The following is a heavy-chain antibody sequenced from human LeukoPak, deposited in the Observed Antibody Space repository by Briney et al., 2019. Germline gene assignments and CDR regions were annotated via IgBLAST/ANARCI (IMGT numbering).Heavy chain of an antibody. D-gene: IGHD1-26*01. CDR3: AINKGQWELFAY. J-gene: IGHJ4*02. CDR2: ISESGDNT. V-gene: IGHV3-23*01. Sequence: SGGSLRLSCAAPGFTFSNYAMSSVRQAPGKGLEWVSIISESGDNTYYADSVKGRFTISRDNSKNTLYLQMSSLRAEDTAVHYCAINKGQWELFAYWGQGTLVTVSS. CDR1: GFTFSNYA.